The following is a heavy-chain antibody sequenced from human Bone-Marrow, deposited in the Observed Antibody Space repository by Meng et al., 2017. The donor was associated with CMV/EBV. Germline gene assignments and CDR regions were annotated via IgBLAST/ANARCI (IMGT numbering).Heavy chain of an antibody. CDR3: AREGGASCSSTSCYVFDY. CDR1: SSGSYY. CDR2: IYYSGST. J-gene: IGHJ4*02. D-gene: IGHD2-2*01. Sequence: SSGSYYGSWIRQRPGKGLEWIGYIYYSGSTNYNPSLKSRVTISVDTSKNQFSLKLSSVTAADTAVYYCAREGGASCSSTSCYVFDYWGQGTLVTVSS. V-gene: IGHV4-61*01.